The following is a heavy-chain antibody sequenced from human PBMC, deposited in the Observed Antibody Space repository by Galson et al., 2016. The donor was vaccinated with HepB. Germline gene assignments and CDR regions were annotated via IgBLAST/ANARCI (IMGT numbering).Heavy chain of an antibody. CDR3: VRGLWFGDLVQPDS. J-gene: IGHJ4*02. CDR1: GARFSTTA. D-gene: IGHD3-10*01. CDR2: KIPLFAAG. Sequence: SVKVSCKASGARFSTTAISWVRQAPGQGLEWMGGKIPLFAAGDYPQRFQGRVTVTADESTSTGYMELSSLTSEDTAVYYCVRGLWFGDLVQPDSWGQGTLVTVSS. V-gene: IGHV1-69*13.